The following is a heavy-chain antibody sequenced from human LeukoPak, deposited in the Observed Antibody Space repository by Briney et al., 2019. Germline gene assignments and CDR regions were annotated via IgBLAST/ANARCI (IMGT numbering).Heavy chain of an antibody. J-gene: IGHJ3*02. CDR1: GFTFDDYA. Sequence: QAGGSLRLSCAASGFTFDDYAMHWVRQAPGKGLEWVSGISGNGGGTYYADSVKGRFTISRDNSKNTLYLQMNSLRAEDTALYYCAKEGPYDFWSGHASAFDIWGQGTMVTVSS. V-gene: IGHV3-23*01. CDR3: AKEGPYDFWSGHASAFDI. CDR2: ISGNGGGT. D-gene: IGHD3-3*01.